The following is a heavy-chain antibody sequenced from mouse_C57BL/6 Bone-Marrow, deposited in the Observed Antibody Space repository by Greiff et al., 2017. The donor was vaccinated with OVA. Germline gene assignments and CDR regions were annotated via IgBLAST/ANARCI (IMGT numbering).Heavy chain of an antibody. CDR2: IRWKSDNYAT. CDR1: GFTFSNYW. CDR3: TVGGSPDY. D-gene: IGHD1-1*02. Sequence: EVQLVESGGGLVQPGGSMKLSCVASGFTFSNYWMNWVRQSTEKGLEWVAQIRWKSDNYATHYAESVKGRFTISRDDSKSSVYLQMNNLRAEDSGMYYCTVGGSPDYWGQGTTLTVSS. J-gene: IGHJ2*01. V-gene: IGHV6-3*01.